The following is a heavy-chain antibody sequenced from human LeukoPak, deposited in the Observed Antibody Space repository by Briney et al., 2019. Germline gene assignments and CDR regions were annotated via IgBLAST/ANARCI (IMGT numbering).Heavy chain of an antibody. D-gene: IGHD2/OR15-2a*01. Sequence: PGGSLRLSFAASGLTFSSYNRHWVRQAPGKGLEWVSSISRSNSYIYDADSVKGRVTISRDNPKSSLYQQMNSLRAADTAVYYCARLDSTHPHFDHWGPGTLVTVSP. CDR3: ARLDSTHPHFDH. V-gene: IGHV3-21*01. J-gene: IGHJ4*02. CDR1: GLTFSSYN. CDR2: ISRSNSYI.